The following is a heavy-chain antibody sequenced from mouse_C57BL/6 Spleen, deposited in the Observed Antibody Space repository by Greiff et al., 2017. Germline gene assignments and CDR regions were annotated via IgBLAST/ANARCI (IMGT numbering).Heavy chain of an antibody. CDR2: INPNNGGT. D-gene: IGHD1-1*01. Sequence: EVQLQQSGPELVKPGASVKISCKASGYTFTDYYMNWVKQSHGKSLEWIGDINPNNGGTSYNQKFKGKATLTVDKSSITAYMELRSLTSEDSAVYYCATYYYGSSDYWGKGTTRTVSS. J-gene: IGHJ2*01. CDR3: ATYYYGSSDY. V-gene: IGHV1-26*01. CDR1: GYTFTDYY.